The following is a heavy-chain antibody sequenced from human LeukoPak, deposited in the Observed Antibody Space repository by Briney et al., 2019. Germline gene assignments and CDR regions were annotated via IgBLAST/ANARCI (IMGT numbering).Heavy chain of an antibody. CDR3: ARESLGQTNASDI. J-gene: IGHJ3*02. Sequence: PGGSLRLSCVASGFTFSSYAMHWVRQAPGKGLECVSVISYDGSNKYYADSVKGRFTISRDNSKNTLYLQMNSLRAEDTAVYYCARESLGQTNASDIWGQGTMVTVSA. CDR1: GFTFSSYA. D-gene: IGHD3-16*02. V-gene: IGHV3-30-3*01. CDR2: ISYDGSNK.